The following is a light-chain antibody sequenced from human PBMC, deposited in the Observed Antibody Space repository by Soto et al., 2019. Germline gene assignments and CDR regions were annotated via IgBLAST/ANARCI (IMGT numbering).Light chain of an antibody. V-gene: IGLV2-14*03. CDR3: SSYTGTNTQV. CDR1: SSDVGGYNF. Sequence: QSALTQPASVSGSPGQSITISCTGTSSDVGGYNFVSWYQQHPGKAPKLMIYDVTNRPSGVSNRFSGSKSGNTASLTISGLQAEDEADYYCSSYTGTNTQVFGGGTKVTVL. J-gene: IGLJ2*01. CDR2: DVT.